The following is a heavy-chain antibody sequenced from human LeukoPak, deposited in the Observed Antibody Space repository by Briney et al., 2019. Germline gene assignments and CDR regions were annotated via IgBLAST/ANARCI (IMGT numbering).Heavy chain of an antibody. CDR3: AKVDATYGSGSYYPWVY. Sequence: GGSLRLSCAASGFTFRSSAMSWVRQAPGKGPEWVSAISGSGDSTYYADSVKGRFTISRDNSKNTLYLQMNTLRAEDTAVYYCAKVDATYGSGSYYPWVYWGQGTLVTVSS. CDR1: GFTFRSSA. V-gene: IGHV3-23*01. J-gene: IGHJ4*02. D-gene: IGHD3-10*01. CDR2: ISGSGDST.